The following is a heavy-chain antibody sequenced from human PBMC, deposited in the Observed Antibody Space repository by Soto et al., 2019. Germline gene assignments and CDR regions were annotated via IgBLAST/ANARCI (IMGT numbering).Heavy chain of an antibody. CDR1: GGSIGTSAYY. CDR2: INHSGNT. CDR3: SRRAPEGFDP. J-gene: IGHJ5*02. Sequence: ETLSLTCAVSGGSIGTSAYYWGWIRQAPGKGLEWIGSINHSGNTYLSPSLKDRVTMSVDTSKNSFSLKLRSATAADTGLYYCSRRAPEGFDPWGQGTLVTVS. V-gene: IGHV4-39*01.